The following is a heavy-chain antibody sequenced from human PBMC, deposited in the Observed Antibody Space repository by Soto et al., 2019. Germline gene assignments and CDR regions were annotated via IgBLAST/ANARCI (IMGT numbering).Heavy chain of an antibody. CDR1: GFTFSSYA. Sequence: QVQLVESGGGVVQPGRSLRLSCAASGFTFSSYAMHWVRRAPGKGLEWMAVMSYDGSNKYYADSVKGRFTISSDNSKNPLYLQMNRVSPEDTALYYCARDGGAYWGQGTLVIVSS. D-gene: IGHD3-16*01. V-gene: IGHV3-30-3*01. CDR2: MSYDGSNK. CDR3: ARDGGAY. J-gene: IGHJ4*02.